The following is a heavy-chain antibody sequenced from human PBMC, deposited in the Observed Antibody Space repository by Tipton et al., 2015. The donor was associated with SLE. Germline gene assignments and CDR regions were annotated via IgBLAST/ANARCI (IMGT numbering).Heavy chain of an antibody. J-gene: IGHJ2*01. V-gene: IGHV4-59*12. CDR2: IYYSGST. D-gene: IGHD4/OR15-4a*01. CDR3: ARDRGAYWYFDL. Sequence: LRLSCTVSGGSISSYYWSWIRQPPGKGLEWIGYIYYSGSTNYNPSLKSRVTISVDTSKNQFSLKLSSVTAADTAVYYCARDRGAYWYFDLWGRGTLVTVSS. CDR1: GGSISSYY.